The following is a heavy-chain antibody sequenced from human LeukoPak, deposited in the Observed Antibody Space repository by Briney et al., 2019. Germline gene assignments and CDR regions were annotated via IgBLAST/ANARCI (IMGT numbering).Heavy chain of an antibody. CDR3: ARAEELYNWFDP. CDR2: ISAYNGNT. D-gene: IGHD1-26*01. Sequence: ASVKVSCKPSRYTFTSYGISWVRQAPGEGLEWMGWISAYNGNTNYAQKLQGRVTMTTDTSTSTAYMELRSLRSDDTAVYYCARAEELYNWFDPWGQGTLVTVSS. CDR1: RYTFTSYG. V-gene: IGHV1-18*04. J-gene: IGHJ5*02.